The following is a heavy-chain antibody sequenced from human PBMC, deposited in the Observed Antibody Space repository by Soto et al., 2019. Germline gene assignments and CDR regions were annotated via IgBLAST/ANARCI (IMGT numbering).Heavy chain of an antibody. V-gene: IGHV3-30-3*01. CDR2: IAYDGTNQ. J-gene: IGHJ4*02. CDR1: GFTFSTYA. CDR3: ARGACTRTSCYSGQGFDY. Sequence: GGSLRLSCAASGFTFSTYAIHWVRQAPGKGLEWVALIAYDGTNQYYADSVKGRFTISRDNSKNTLYLQMNSLRAEDTAVYYCARGACTRTSCYSGQGFDYWDQGTLVTVSS. D-gene: IGHD2-2*02.